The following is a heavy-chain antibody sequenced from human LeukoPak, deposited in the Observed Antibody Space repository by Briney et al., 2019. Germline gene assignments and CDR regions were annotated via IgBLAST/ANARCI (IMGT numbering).Heavy chain of an antibody. Sequence: SETLSLTCTVSGGSISSYYWSWIRQPPGKGLESIGYIYYTGSTNYNPSLKSRVTISVDTSKNQFSLKLSSVTAADTAVYYCARPLYGSGTGDAFDIWGQGTMVTVSS. V-gene: IGHV4-59*08. D-gene: IGHD3-10*01. CDR2: IYYTGST. CDR1: GGSISSYY. CDR3: ARPLYGSGTGDAFDI. J-gene: IGHJ3*02.